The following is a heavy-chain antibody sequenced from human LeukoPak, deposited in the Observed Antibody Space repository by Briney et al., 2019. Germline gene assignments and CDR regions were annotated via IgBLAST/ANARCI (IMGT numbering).Heavy chain of an antibody. V-gene: IGHV4-59*08. CDR2: IYYSGST. J-gene: IGHJ4*02. CDR3: ARQYDSSAYYYYHFDY. D-gene: IGHD3-22*01. CDR1: GGSISSYY. Sequence: SETLSLTCTVSGGSISSYYWSWIRQPPGKGLEWIGYIYYSGSTNYNPSLKSRVTISVDTSKNQFSLKLSSVTAADTAAYYCARQYDSSAYYYYHFDYWGQGTLVTVSS.